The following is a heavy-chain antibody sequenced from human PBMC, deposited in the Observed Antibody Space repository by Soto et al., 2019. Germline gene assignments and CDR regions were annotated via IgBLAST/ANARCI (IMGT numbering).Heavy chain of an antibody. Sequence: QLQLQESGPGLVKPSETLSLTCTVSGGSISSSSYYWGWIRQPPGKGLEWIGSIYYSGSTYYNPSLKSRVTISVDTSKNQFSLKLSSVTAADTAVYYCASGSSGWYYFDYWGQGTLVTVSS. CDR2: IYYSGST. D-gene: IGHD6-19*01. CDR1: GGSISSSSYY. CDR3: ASGSSGWYYFDY. V-gene: IGHV4-39*01. J-gene: IGHJ4*02.